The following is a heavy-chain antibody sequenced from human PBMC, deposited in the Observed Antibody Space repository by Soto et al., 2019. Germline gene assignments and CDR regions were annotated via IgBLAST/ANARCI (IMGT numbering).Heavy chain of an antibody. D-gene: IGHD1-26*01. V-gene: IGHV3-23*01. CDR3: ATWLLREHAYDI. CDR1: GFTFSSYA. J-gene: IGHJ3*02. Sequence: GGSLRLSCAASGFTFSSYAMSWVRQAPGKGLEWVSAISGSGGSTYYADPVKGRFTISRDNSKNTLYLQMNSLRAEDTAVYYCATWLLREHAYDIWGLGTTVTVSS. CDR2: ISGSGGST.